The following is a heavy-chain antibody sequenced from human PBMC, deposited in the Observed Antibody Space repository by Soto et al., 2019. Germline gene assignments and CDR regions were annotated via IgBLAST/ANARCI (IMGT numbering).Heavy chain of an antibody. CDR1: GYTFTGYY. J-gene: IGHJ4*02. CDR3: ARGIYHYYDSSGYPYYFDY. Sequence: ASVKVSCKASGYTFTGYYMHWVRQAPGQGLEWMGWINPNSGGTNYAQKFQGWVTMTRDTSINTAYMELSRLRSDDTAVYYCARGIYHYYDSSGYPYYFDYWGQGTLVTVSS. D-gene: IGHD3-22*01. CDR2: INPNSGGT. V-gene: IGHV1-2*04.